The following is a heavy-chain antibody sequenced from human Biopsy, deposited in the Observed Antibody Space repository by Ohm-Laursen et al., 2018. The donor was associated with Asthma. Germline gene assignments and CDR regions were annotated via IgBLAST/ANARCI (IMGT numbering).Heavy chain of an antibody. D-gene: IGHD7-27*01. CDR1: GGSMSSSSYY. V-gene: IGHV4-39*07. CDR2: ISYTGSA. Sequence: SDTLSLTCTVSGGSMSSSSYYWGWIRQPPGKGLEWMGSISYTGSAYHNPSLKSRVTISIDRSKNQFSLRLRSVTAADTAVYYCARVQKSPGDRWFEPWGQGTLVTVSS. J-gene: IGHJ5*02. CDR3: ARVQKSPGDRWFEP.